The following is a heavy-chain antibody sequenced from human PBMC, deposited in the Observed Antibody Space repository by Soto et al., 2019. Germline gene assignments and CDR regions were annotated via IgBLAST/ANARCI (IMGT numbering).Heavy chain of an antibody. CDR3: AKYPGSTSSTAYYIDY. J-gene: IGHJ4*02. Sequence: EVQLVESGGGLVQPGRSLRLSCAASGFPFDDYAMHWVRQAPGKGLEWFAGISWNSGSIGYADSGKGRFTISRDNAKKFLYLQMNSLRAEDTALYYCAKYPGSTSSTAYYIDYWGQGALVTVS. CDR2: ISWNSGSI. CDR1: GFPFDDYA. V-gene: IGHV3-9*01. D-gene: IGHD2-2*01.